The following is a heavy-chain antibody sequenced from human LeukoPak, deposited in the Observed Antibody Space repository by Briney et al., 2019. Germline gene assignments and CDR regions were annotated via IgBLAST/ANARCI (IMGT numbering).Heavy chain of an antibody. Sequence: SETLSLTCAVYGGSFSGYYWSWIRQPPGKGLEWIGEINHSGSTNYNPSLKSRVTISVDTSKNQFSLKLSSVTAADTAVDYCARDIAAAGGLDPGGQGTLVTVSS. CDR2: INHSGST. V-gene: IGHV4-34*01. CDR1: GGSFSGYY. J-gene: IGHJ5*02. CDR3: ARDIAAAGGLDP. D-gene: IGHD6-13*01.